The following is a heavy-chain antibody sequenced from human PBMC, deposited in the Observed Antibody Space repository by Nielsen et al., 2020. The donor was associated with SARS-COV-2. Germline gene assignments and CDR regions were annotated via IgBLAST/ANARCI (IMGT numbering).Heavy chain of an antibody. D-gene: IGHD2-2*01. J-gene: IGHJ5*02. CDR3: TRRVPAAKWFDP. Sequence: GGSLRLSCAASGFTFSGSAMHGVRQASGKGLEWVGRIRSKANSYATAYAASVKGRFTISRDDSRNTAYLQMNSLKTEDTAVYYCTRRVPAAKWFDPWGQGTLVTVSS. CDR1: GFTFSGSA. V-gene: IGHV3-73*01. CDR2: IRSKANSYAT.